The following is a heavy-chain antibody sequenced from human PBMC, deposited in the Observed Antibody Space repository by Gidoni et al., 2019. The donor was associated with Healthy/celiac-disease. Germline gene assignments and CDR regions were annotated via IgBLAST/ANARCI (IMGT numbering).Heavy chain of an antibody. Sequence: EVQLVEHGGGWVQPGGSRRLAWAAPGFPFSSDRMNWVRQAPGKGLEGVSYISISSSTICYADSVKGRFTISRDNAKNSLYLQMNSLRAEDTAVYYCATIYSRGPGWGQGTLVTVSS. V-gene: IGHV3-48*01. CDR3: ATIYSRGPG. CDR1: GFPFSSDR. D-gene: IGHD6-19*01. J-gene: IGHJ4*02. CDR2: ISISSSTI.